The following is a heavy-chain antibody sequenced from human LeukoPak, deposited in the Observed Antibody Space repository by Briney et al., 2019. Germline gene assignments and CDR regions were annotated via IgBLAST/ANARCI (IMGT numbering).Heavy chain of an antibody. V-gene: IGHV3-30*02. CDR1: GFTFSSYG. Sequence: GGSLRLSCAASGFTFSSYGMHWVRQAPGKGLEWVAFIRADGSNKYYADSVKGRFTISRDNSKNTLYLQMNSLRAEDTAVYYCTKGGVVHAFDIWGQGTMVTVSS. J-gene: IGHJ3*02. CDR2: IRADGSNK. CDR3: TKGGVVHAFDI. D-gene: IGHD2-15*01.